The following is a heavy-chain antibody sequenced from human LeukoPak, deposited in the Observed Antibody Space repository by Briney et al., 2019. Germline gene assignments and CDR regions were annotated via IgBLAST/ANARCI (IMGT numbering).Heavy chain of an antibody. D-gene: IGHD2-21*01. Sequence: PGGSLRLSCAASGFTFSSYWMSWVRQAPGKGLEWVANIKQDGSKKYYVDPVKGRFTISRDNAKDSLYLQMNSLRAEDTAVYYCAGTPAVVVIATSYYFDYWGQGTLVTVSS. CDR3: AGTPAVVVIATSYYFDY. CDR2: IKQDGSKK. CDR1: GFTFSSYW. V-gene: IGHV3-7*01. J-gene: IGHJ4*02.